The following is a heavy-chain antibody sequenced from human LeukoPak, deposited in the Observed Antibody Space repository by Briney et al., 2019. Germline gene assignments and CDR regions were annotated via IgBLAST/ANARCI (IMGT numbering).Heavy chain of an antibody. V-gene: IGHV4-30-4*08. CDR3: ARDLENGYNEDYFDY. J-gene: IGHJ4*02. CDR2: IYYSGST. CDR1: GGSINSDDYY. Sequence: SETLSLTCTVSGGSINSDDYYWSWIRQPPGKGLEWIGYIYYSGSTYYNPSLKSRVTISVDTSKNQFSLKLSSVTAADTAVYYCARDLENGYNEDYFDYWGQGILVTVSS. D-gene: IGHD5-24*01.